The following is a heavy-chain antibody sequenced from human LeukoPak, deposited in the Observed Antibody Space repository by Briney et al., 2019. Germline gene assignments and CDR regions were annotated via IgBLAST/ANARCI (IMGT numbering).Heavy chain of an antibody. Sequence: SVKVSCKASGGTFSSYAISWVRQAPGQGLEWMGGIIPIFGTANYAQKFQGRVTITADESTSTAYMELSSLRSEDTAVYYCARRSGYYDSSGYSLSNHNKNWFDPWGQGTLVTVSS. CDR1: GGTFSSYA. D-gene: IGHD3-22*01. J-gene: IGHJ5*02. CDR2: IIPIFGTA. V-gene: IGHV1-69*13. CDR3: ARRSGYYDSSGYSLSNHNKNWFDP.